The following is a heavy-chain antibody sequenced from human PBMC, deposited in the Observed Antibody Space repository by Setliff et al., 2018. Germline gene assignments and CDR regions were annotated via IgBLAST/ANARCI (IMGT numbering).Heavy chain of an antibody. Sequence: SETLSLTCAVSGGSFSGYYWSWIRQPPGKGLEWIGEINHSGSTYYNPSLKSRVTISVDTSKNQFSLKLSSVTAADTAVYYCARDRITIFGVVIPFEYWGQGTLVTVSS. CDR1: GGSFSGYY. CDR3: ARDRITIFGVVIPFEY. V-gene: IGHV4-34*01. D-gene: IGHD3-3*01. CDR2: INHSGST. J-gene: IGHJ4*02.